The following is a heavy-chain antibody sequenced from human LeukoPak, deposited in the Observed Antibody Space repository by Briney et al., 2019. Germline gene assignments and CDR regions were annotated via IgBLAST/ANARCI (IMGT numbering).Heavy chain of an antibody. V-gene: IGHV4-59*08. D-gene: IGHD1-26*01. CDR3: ARHPNSGRFKFDY. CDR1: GDSISNYY. Sequence: PSETLSLTCTVSGDSISNYYWSWIRQPPGKGLEWIAYIYHSGSTNYNPSLKSRVTISLDTSKNQVSLKLSSVTAADTAVYYCARHPNSGRFKFDYWGQGTLVTVSS. J-gene: IGHJ4*02. CDR2: IYHSGST.